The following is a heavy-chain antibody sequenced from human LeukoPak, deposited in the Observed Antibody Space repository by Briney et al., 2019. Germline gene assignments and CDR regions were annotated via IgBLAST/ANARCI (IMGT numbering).Heavy chain of an antibody. CDR1: GFTFSNYA. J-gene: IGHJ3*02. V-gene: IGHV3-23*01. Sequence: GGSLRLSCAASGFTFSNYAMSWVRQAPGKGLEWVSGISGSGGSTYYADSVKGRFTISRDNAKNSLYLQMNSLRAEDTAVYYCARGTGAFDIWGQGTMVTVSS. D-gene: IGHD1-14*01. CDR3: ARGTGAFDI. CDR2: ISGSGGST.